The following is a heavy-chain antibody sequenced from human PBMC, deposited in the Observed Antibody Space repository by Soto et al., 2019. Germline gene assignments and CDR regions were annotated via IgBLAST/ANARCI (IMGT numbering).Heavy chain of an antibody. J-gene: IGHJ4*02. CDR1: GYTFTSYD. V-gene: IGHV1-8*01. D-gene: IGHD3-22*01. Sequence: ASVKVSCKASGYTFTSYDINWVRQATGQGLEWMGWMNPNSGNTGYAQKFQGRVTMTRNTSISTAYMELSSLRSGDTAVYYCASLKRHYYDSSGSYYFDYWGQGALVTVSS. CDR3: ASLKRHYYDSSGSYYFDY. CDR2: MNPNSGNT.